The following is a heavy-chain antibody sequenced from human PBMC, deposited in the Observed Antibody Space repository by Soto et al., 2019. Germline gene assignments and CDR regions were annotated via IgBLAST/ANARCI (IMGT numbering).Heavy chain of an antibody. Sequence: GSLRLSCAASGFTISSHAMSWVRQEKGKGLEWVSGISGSGGSTDYADFVKGRFTISRDNSKNTLYLQMNSLRAEDTAVYYFAKVAPGRRGWLTGSAFWGKGTSVPGS. J-gene: IGHJ6*03. CDR2: ISGSGGST. D-gene: IGHD3-22*01. CDR3: AKVAPGRRGWLTGSAF. V-gene: IGHV3-23*01. CDR1: GFTISSHA.